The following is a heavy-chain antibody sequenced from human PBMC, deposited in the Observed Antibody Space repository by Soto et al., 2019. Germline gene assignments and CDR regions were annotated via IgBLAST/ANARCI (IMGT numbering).Heavy chain of an antibody. J-gene: IGHJ4*02. CDR3: ARGASSSWYSLDY. Sequence: QVQLVQSGAEVKKPGASVKVSCKASGYTFTSYAMHWVRQAPGQRLEWMGWINAGNGNTKYSQKFQGRVTITRDTXASTAYMEMSSLRSEDTAVYYCARGASSSWYSLDYWGQGTLVTVSS. CDR2: INAGNGNT. CDR1: GYTFTSYA. V-gene: IGHV1-3*01. D-gene: IGHD6-13*01.